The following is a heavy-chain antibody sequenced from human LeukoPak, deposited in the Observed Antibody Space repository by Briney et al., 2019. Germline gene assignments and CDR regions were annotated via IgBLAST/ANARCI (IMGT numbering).Heavy chain of an antibody. V-gene: IGHV3-30*03. CDR2: ISYDGSNK. D-gene: IGHD6-19*01. CDR3: ARDSSGWSYYFDY. J-gene: IGHJ4*02. CDR1: GFTFSSYG. Sequence: GGSLRLSCAASGFTFSSYGMHWVRQAPGKGLEWVAVISYDGSNKYYADSVKGRFTISRDNSKNTLYLQMNSLRAEDTAVYYCARDSSGWSYYFDYWGQGTLVTVCS.